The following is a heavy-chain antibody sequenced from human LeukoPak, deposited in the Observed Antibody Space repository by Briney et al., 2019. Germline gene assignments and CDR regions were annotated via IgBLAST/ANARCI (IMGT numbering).Heavy chain of an antibody. J-gene: IGHJ4*02. CDR1: GFTFSSYG. V-gene: IGHV3-30*02. D-gene: IGHD2-2*01. CDR3: AKVTLRYCSSTSCHDY. CDR2: IRYDGSNK. Sequence: GGSLRLSCAASGFTFSSYGMHWVRQAPGKGLEWVAFIRYDGSNKYYADSVKGRFTISRDNSKNTLYLQMNSLRAEDTAVYYCAKVTLRYCSSTSCHDYWGQGTLVTVSS.